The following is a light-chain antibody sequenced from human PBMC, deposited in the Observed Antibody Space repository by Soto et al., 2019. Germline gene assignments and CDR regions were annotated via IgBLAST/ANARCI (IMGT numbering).Light chain of an antibody. V-gene: IGKV1-5*03. CDR1: QRITSC. CDR2: KAS. CDR3: EEYKDSSRR. J-gene: IGKJ1*01. Sequence: TLSASVGDRVSITDRASQRITSCLAWYQQKPGKAPKLLIYKASRLESGVPSRFSGSGSGTEFSLTISRLQPDDLATYYCEEYKDSSRRFAQATKVDI.